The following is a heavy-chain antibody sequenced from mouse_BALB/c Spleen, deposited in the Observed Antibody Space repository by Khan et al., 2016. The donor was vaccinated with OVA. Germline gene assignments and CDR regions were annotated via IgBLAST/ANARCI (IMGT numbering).Heavy chain of an antibody. V-gene: IGHV9-4*02. CDR3: ARGGAAYYRNDGGAMEY. CDR1: GYTFTTAG. J-gene: IGHJ4*01. CDR2: INTHSGVP. Sequence: QIQLVQSGPELKKPGETVRISCKASGYTFTTAGIQWVQKMPGKGLKWIGWINTHSGVPKYAEDFKGRFAFSLEISVNTAYLQITNLKNEDTATYFGARGGAAYYRNDGGAMEYWGQGTLVTVSS. D-gene: IGHD2-14*01.